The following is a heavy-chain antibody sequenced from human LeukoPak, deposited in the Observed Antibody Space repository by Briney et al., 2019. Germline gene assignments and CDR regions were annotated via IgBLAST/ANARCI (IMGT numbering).Heavy chain of an antibody. Sequence: SETLSLTFTDSGGSIRSSSYYWGWIRQPPGKGLEWIGSIYYSGSTYYNPSLKSRVTISVDTSKNQFSLKLNSVTAADTAVYYCARWIQLWQIDYWGQGTLVTASS. CDR1: GGSIRSSSYY. D-gene: IGHD5-18*01. V-gene: IGHV4-39*01. CDR3: ARWIQLWQIDY. J-gene: IGHJ4*02. CDR2: IYYSGST.